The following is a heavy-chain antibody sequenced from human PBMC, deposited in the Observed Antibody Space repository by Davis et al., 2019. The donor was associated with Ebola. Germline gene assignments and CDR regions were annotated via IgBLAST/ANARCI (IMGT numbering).Heavy chain of an antibody. CDR1: GISFSKYG. Sequence: PGGSLRLSCAASGISFSKYGMFWVRQAPGKVMEWVAVISPDGSDKNYADSGKGRFTISRDNSKNTLDLQMNSLRPEDTAVYYCVKTRSNWWNDALEIWGRGTMVIVSS. CDR2: ISPDGSDK. J-gene: IGHJ3*02. CDR3: VKTRSNWWNDALEI. D-gene: IGHD2-8*02. V-gene: IGHV3-30*18.